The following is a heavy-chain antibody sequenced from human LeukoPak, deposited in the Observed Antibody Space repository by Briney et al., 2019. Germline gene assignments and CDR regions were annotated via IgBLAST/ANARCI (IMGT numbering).Heavy chain of an antibody. V-gene: IGHV4-39*01. J-gene: IGHJ4*02. CDR3: ARTQQLVLTFDY. CDR1: GGSIRSSYYY. Sequence: SETLSLTCTVSGGSIRSSYYYWGWIRQPPGKGLEWIGSIYDSGSTYYNPSLKSRVTISVDTSKNQFSLKLSSVTAADTAVYYCARTQQLVLTFDYWGQGTLVTVSS. D-gene: IGHD6-13*01. CDR2: IYDSGST.